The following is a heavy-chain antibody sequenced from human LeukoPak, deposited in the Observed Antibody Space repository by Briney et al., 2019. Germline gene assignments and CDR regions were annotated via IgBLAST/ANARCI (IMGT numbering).Heavy chain of an antibody. CDR1: GGSISSYY. Sequence: LSETLSLTCTVSGGSISSYYWSWIRQPAGKGLEWIGRIYTSGSTNYNPSLKSRVTMSVDTSKNQFSLKLSSVTAADTAVYYCARSRVVGGYYYYYMDVWGKGTTVTVSS. CDR3: ARSRVVGGYYYYYMDV. CDR2: IYTSGST. D-gene: IGHD2-2*01. V-gene: IGHV4-4*07. J-gene: IGHJ6*03.